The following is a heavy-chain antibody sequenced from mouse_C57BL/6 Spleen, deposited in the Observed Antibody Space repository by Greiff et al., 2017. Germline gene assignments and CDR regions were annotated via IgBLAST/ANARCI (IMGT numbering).Heavy chain of an antibody. CDR3: AREYYGSSYVFDY. CDR1: GFTFSDYY. Sequence: EVMLVESEGGLVQPGSSMKLSCTASGFTFSDYYMAWVRQVPEKGLEWVANINYDGSSTYYLDSLKSRFIISRDNAKNILYLQMSSLKSEDTATYYCAREYYGSSYVFDYWGQGTTLTVSS. CDR2: INYDGSST. J-gene: IGHJ2*01. D-gene: IGHD1-1*01. V-gene: IGHV5-16*01.